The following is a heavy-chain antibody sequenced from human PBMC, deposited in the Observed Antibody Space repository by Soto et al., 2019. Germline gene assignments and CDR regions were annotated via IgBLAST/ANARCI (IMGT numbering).Heavy chain of an antibody. Sequence: EVQLAESGGGLVQPGGSLRLSCAASGFSVSYNYMSWVRQAPGTGLEWVSVIHRAGSTYYADSVKGRFTLSRDTSKNTVYLQMHSLRVADTAVYYCARVDRGNSGWGQGTLVTVSP. CDR1: GFSVSYNY. J-gene: IGHJ4*02. CDR3: ARVDRGNSG. D-gene: IGHD2-21*02. CDR2: IHRAGST. V-gene: IGHV3-66*01.